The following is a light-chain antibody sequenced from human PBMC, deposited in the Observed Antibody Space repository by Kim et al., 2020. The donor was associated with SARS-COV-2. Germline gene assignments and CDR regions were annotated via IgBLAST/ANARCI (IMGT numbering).Light chain of an antibody. CDR3: QQYGSSQT. CDR2: GAS. V-gene: IGKV3-20*01. J-gene: IGKJ1*01. Sequence: LSPGERATLSCRASQSVSSSYLAWYQQKPGQAPRLLIYGASSRATGIPDRFSGSGSGTDFTLTISRLEPEDFAVYYCQQYGSSQTFGQGTKVDIK. CDR1: QSVSSSY.